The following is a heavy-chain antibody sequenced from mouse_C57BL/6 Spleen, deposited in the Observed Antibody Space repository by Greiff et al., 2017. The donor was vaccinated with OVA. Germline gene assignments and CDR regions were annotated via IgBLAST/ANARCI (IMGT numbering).Heavy chain of an antibody. CDR3: ARNGGFMVTTSGNYYAMDY. Sequence: QVQLQQSGPGLVQPSQSLSITCTVSGFSLTSYGVHWVRQSPGKGLEWLGVIWSGGSTDYNAAFISRLSISKDNSKSQVFFKMNSLQADDTAIYYCARNGGFMVTTSGNYYAMDYWGQGTSVTVSS. CDR2: IWSGGST. CDR1: GFSLTSYG. V-gene: IGHV2-2*01. J-gene: IGHJ4*01. D-gene: IGHD2-2*01.